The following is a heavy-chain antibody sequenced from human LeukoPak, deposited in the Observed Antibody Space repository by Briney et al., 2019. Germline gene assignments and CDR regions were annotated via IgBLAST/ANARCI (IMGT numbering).Heavy chain of an antibody. CDR2: INPNSGGT. J-gene: IGHJ4*02. CDR3: ARWRYTNYFFDY. D-gene: IGHD4-11*01. CDR1: GYTFTGYY. Sequence: GASVKVSCKASGYTFTGYYMHWVRQAPGQGLEWMGWINPNSGGTNYAQKFQDRVIMTSDTSTNTAYMELNRLTSDDTAVYYCARWRYTNYFFDYWGQGALVTVSS. V-gene: IGHV1-2*02.